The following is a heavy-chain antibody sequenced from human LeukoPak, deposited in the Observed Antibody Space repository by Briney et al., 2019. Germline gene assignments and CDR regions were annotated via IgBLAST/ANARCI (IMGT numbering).Heavy chain of an antibody. V-gene: IGHV3-9*03. J-gene: IGHJ4*02. CDR2: ISWNSGSI. Sequence: PGGSLRLSCAASGFTFDDYAMHWVRQAPGKGLEWVSGISWNSGSIGYADSVKGRFTISRDNAKNSLYLQMNSLRAEDMALYYCAKANGDYGAYFDYLGQGTLVTVSS. D-gene: IGHD4/OR15-4a*01. CDR3: AKANGDYGAYFDY. CDR1: GFTFDDYA.